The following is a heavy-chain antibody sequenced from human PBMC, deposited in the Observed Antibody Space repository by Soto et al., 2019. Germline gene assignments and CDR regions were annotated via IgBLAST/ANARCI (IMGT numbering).Heavy chain of an antibody. CDR3: AKDGPKERMMVLYFAY. D-gene: IGHD3-22*01. V-gene: IGHV3-23*01. CDR2: ISGSGGST. J-gene: IGHJ4*02. CDR1: GFTFSSYV. Sequence: EVQLLESGGGLVQPGGSLRLSCAASGFTFSSYVMSWVRQAPGKGLEWVSAISGSGGSTYYADSVKGRFTISRDNSKNTLYLQMNSLRVEDTAIYYCAKDGPKERMMVLYFAYWGQGTLVTVSS.